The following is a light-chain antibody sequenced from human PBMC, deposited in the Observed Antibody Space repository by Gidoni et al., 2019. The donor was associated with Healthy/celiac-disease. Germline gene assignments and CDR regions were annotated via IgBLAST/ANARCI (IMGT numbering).Light chain of an antibody. CDR1: QDISNY. Sequence: IPIAPSPSSLSASVGDRVTITCQASQDISNYLNWYQQKPGKAPKLLIYDASNLETGVPSRFSGSGSGTDFTFTISSLQPEDIATYYCQQYDNHPLTFGGXTKVEIK. J-gene: IGKJ4*01. CDR3: QQYDNHPLT. V-gene: IGKV1-33*01. CDR2: DAS.